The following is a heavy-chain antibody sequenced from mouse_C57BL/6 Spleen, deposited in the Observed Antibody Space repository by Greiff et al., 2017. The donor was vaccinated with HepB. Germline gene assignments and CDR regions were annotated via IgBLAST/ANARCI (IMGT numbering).Heavy chain of an antibody. CDR2: IDPETGGT. V-gene: IGHV1-15*01. CDR3: TRRGVYYYGFDY. D-gene: IGHD1-1*01. J-gene: IGHJ2*01. CDR1: GYTFTDYE. Sequence: VQLQQSGAELVRPGASVTLSCKASGYTFTDYEMHGVKQTPVQGLEWLGAIDPETGGTAYNQKVKGRAILTADKSSSTAYLALRSLTSEDSAVYYCTRRGVYYYGFDYWGQGTTLTVSS.